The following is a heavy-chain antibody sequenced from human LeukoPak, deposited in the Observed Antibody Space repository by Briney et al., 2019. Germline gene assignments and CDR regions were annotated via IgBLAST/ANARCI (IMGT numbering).Heavy chain of an antibody. Sequence: SVKVSCKASGGTFSSYAISWVRQAPGQGLEWMGGIIPIFGTANYAQKFQGRVTITADESTSTAYMELSSLRSEDTAVYYCARARNYYYYMDVWGKGTTVTVSS. CDR3: ARARNYYYYMDV. J-gene: IGHJ6*03. CDR1: GGTFSSYA. CDR2: IIPIFGTA. V-gene: IGHV1-69*01.